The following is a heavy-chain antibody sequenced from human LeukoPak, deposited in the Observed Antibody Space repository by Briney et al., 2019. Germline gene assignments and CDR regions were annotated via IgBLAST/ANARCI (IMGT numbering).Heavy chain of an antibody. J-gene: IGHJ3*02. Sequence: PGGSLRVSCAASGFTFSSYAMSWVRQAPGKGLEWVSVISGSGGSTHYADSVKGRFTISRGNSKNTLSLQMNSLRAEDTAIYYCAKDVIDAYPLDAFDIWGQGTMVTVSS. CDR2: ISGSGGST. V-gene: IGHV3-23*01. CDR1: GFTFSSYA. CDR3: AKDVIDAYPLDAFDI. D-gene: IGHD2/OR15-2a*01.